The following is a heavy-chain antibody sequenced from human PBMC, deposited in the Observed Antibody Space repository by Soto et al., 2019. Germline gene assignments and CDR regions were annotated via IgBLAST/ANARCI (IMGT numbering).Heavy chain of an antibody. CDR1: GGTFSSYA. Sequence: QVQLVQSGAEVKKPGSSVKVSCKASGGTFSSYAISWVRQAPGQGLEWMGGIIPIFGTANYAQKFPGRVPIPADESTSTAYMELSSLRSEETAVYYCARVPGIAVPYYYGMDVWGQGTTVTVSS. J-gene: IGHJ6*02. D-gene: IGHD6-19*01. CDR3: ARVPGIAVPYYYGMDV. V-gene: IGHV1-69*19. CDR2: IIPIFGTA.